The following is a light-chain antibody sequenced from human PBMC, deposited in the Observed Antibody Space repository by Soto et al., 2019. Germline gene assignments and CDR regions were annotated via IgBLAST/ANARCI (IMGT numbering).Light chain of an antibody. V-gene: IGKV4-1*01. CDR2: WAS. CDR3: QQYINAPQT. J-gene: IGKJ1*01. CDR1: QSVLYSPNNKNY. Sequence: DIVMTQSPDSLAVSLGERATINCTSSQSVLYSPNNKNYLAWYQQKPGQPPKLLVYWASTRESGVPDRFSGSESETDFTLTINCRQAEDVAVYYCQQYINAPQTCGQGTKVEIK.